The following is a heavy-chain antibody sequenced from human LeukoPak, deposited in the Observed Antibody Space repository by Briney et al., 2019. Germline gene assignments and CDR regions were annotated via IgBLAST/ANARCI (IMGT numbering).Heavy chain of an antibody. CDR2: INHSGST. CDR3: ARAGAAAFDY. J-gene: IGHJ4*02. D-gene: IGHD6-13*01. V-gene: IGHV4-34*01. Sequence: PSETLSLTCAVYGGSFSGYYWSWIRQPPGKGLEWIGKINHSGSTNYNPSLKSRVTISVDTSKNQFSLKLSSVTAADTAVYYCARAGAAAFDYWGQGTLVTVSS. CDR1: GGSFSGYY.